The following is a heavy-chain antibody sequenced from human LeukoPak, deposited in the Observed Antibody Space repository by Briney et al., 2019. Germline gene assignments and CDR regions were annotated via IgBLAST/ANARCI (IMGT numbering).Heavy chain of an antibody. CDR3: ARGKVVVVVAATLSRWFDP. D-gene: IGHD2-15*01. Sequence: SETLSLTCAVYGGSFSGYYWSWIRQPPGKGLEWIGEINHSGSTNYNPSLKSRVTISVDTSKNQFSLKLSSVTAADMAVYYCARGKVVVVVAATLSRWFDPWGQGTLVTASS. CDR1: GGSFSGYY. V-gene: IGHV4-34*01. J-gene: IGHJ5*02. CDR2: INHSGST.